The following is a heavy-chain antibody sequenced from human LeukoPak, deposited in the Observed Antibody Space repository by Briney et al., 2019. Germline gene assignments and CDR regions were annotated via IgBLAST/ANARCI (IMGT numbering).Heavy chain of an antibody. D-gene: IGHD6-19*01. Sequence: PSETLSLTCNVSGGSISSNEYYWGWIRQPPGKGLEWIANMYYSGSTSYNPSLKSRVTISVDTSKNQFSLKLSSVTAADTAVYYCARDGQWLGHWGQGTLVTVSS. CDR1: GGSISSNEYY. CDR3: ARDGQWLGH. V-gene: IGHV4-39*07. CDR2: MYYSGST. J-gene: IGHJ4*02.